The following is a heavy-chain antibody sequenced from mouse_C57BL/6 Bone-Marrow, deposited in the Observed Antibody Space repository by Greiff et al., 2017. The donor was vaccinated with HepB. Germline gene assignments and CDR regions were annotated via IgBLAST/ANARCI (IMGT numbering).Heavy chain of an antibody. CDR2: IHPNSGST. Sequence: QVQLKQPGAELVKPGASVKLSCKASGYTFTSYWMHWVKQRPGQGLEWIGMIHPNSGSTNYNEKFKSKATLTVDKSSSTAYMQLSSLTSEDSAVYYCARFYGSSPFAMDYWGQGTSVTVSS. CDR3: ARFYGSSPFAMDY. D-gene: IGHD1-1*01. CDR1: GYTFTSYW. V-gene: IGHV1-64*01. J-gene: IGHJ4*01.